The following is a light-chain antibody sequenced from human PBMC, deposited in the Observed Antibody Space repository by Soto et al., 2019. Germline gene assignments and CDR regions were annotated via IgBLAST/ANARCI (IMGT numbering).Light chain of an antibody. CDR1: QSVSGN. CDR2: GAS. J-gene: IGKJ5*01. V-gene: IGKV3-15*01. CDR3: QQYNNWLIT. Sequence: EMVMTQSPATLSVSPGERATLSCRASQSVSGNLAWYQQKPGQAPRLLIYGASTRATGIPARCSGSGSGTEFTLTISSLQSEDFAVYYCQQYNNWLITFGQGTRLEIK.